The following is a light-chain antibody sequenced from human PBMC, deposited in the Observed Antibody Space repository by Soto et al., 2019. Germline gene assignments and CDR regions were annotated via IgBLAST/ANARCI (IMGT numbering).Light chain of an antibody. CDR1: SSDVGSYNL. CDR2: EVT. V-gene: IGLV2-23*02. CDR3: CSYAGSNTVDLV. J-gene: IGLJ3*02. Sequence: QSALAQPASVSGSPGQSIAISCTGTSSDVGSYNLVSWYQHHPGKGPKLLIYEVTKRPSGVSSRFSGPKSGNTASLTISGLQAEDEADYYCCSYAGSNTVDLVFGGGTKLTVL.